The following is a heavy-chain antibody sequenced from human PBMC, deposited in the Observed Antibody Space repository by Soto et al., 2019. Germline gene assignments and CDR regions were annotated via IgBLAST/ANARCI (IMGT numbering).Heavy chain of an antibody. CDR1: GFTFDEFA. D-gene: IGHD2-21*01. V-gene: IGHV3-9*01. J-gene: IGHJ4*02. CDR2: ISWDSGSI. CDR3: AKIVTRHSLVPVFDQ. Sequence: EVQLVESGGGLVQPGRSLRLSCVGSGFTFDEFAIHWVRQAPGKGLEWVSGISWDSGSINYAASVRGRFTISRDNANKSLYLHMTSLGSEDTAFYYCAKIVTRHSLVPVFDQWGQGALVTVSS.